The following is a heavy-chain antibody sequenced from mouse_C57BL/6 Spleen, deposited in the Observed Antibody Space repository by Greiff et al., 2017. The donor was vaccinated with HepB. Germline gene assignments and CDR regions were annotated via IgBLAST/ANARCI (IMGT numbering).Heavy chain of an antibody. CDR2: IDPEDGET. J-gene: IGHJ2*01. D-gene: IGHD2-5*01. Sequence: VQLQQSGAELVKPGASVKLSCTASGFNINDYYMHWVKQRTEQGLGWIGRIDPEDGETKYAQKFQGKATITVDTSSNTAYLQLSSLASEDSAVYYCASVGSYYSNYEFDYWGQGTTLTVAS. CDR1: GFNINDYY. CDR3: ASVGSYYSNYEFDY. V-gene: IGHV14-2*01.